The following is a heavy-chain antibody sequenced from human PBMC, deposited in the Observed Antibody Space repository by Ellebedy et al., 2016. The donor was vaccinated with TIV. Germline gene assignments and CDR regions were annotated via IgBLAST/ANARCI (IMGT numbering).Heavy chain of an antibody. D-gene: IGHD5-18*01. V-gene: IGHV3-48*01. CDR2: FVPITEII. CDR3: ARGGRGYSYGCDS. CDR1: GFTFSSYA. J-gene: IGHJ5*01. Sequence: PGGSLRLSCAASGFTFSSYAMHWVLQAPGLGLEWIAYFVPITEIIYYADSVRGRFTISRDNAKNSLYLQMNSLRADDTAVYFCARGGRGYSYGCDSWGQGAQVTVSS.